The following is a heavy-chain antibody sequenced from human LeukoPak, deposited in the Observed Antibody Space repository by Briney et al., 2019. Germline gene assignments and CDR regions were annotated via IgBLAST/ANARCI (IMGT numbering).Heavy chain of an antibody. V-gene: IGHV1-69*04. CDR1: GYTFTSYG. J-gene: IGHJ3*02. CDR3: ARERKSDSSGGNAFDI. D-gene: IGHD3-22*01. CDR2: IIPILGIA. Sequence: SVKVSCKASGYTFTSYGISWVRQAPGQGLEWMGRIIPILGIANYAQKFQGRVTITADKSTSTAYMELSSLRSEDTAVYYCARERKSDSSGGNAFDIWGQGTMVTVSS.